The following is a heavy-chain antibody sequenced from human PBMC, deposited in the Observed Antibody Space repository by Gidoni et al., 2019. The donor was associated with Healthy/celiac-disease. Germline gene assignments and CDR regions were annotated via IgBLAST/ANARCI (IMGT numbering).Heavy chain of an antibody. CDR3: AREVTMVRGVNDAFDI. CDR1: GGTFSSYA. V-gene: IGHV1-69*04. J-gene: IGHJ3*02. D-gene: IGHD3-10*01. CDR2: IIPILGIA. Sequence: QVQLVQSGAEVKKHGVSVKVSCKASGGTFSSYAISWFRQAPGQGLEWMGRIIPILGIANYAQKFQGRVTITADKSTSTAYMELSSLRSEDTAVYYCAREVTMVRGVNDAFDIWGQGTMVTVSS.